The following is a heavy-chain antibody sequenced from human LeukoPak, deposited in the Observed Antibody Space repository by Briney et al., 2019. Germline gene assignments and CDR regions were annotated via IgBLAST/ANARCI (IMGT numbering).Heavy chain of an antibody. V-gene: IGHV4-4*07. CDR2: IYTSGST. CDR3: ARGQPCSSTSCLYYFDY. Sequence: GSLRLSCAAPGFTFSSYAMSWIRQPAGKGLEWIGRIYTSGSTNYNPSLKSRATMSVDTSKNQFSLKLSSVTAADTAVYYCARGQPCSSTSCLYYFDYWGQGTLVTVSS. D-gene: IGHD2-2*01. CDR1: GFTFSSYA. J-gene: IGHJ4*02.